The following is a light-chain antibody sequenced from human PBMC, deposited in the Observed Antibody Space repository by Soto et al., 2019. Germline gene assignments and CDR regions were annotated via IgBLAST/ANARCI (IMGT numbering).Light chain of an antibody. J-gene: IGKJ5*01. CDR1: QSIANN. Sequence: EIVMTQSPVTLSVSPGERATLSCRASQSIANNLAWYQQKPGQAPRLLMYGASTRATGIPARFSGSGSGTEFALTISSLQSEDFAVYYCQHYNDWPPITFGQGTRLEIK. CDR2: GAS. CDR3: QHYNDWPPIT. V-gene: IGKV3-15*01.